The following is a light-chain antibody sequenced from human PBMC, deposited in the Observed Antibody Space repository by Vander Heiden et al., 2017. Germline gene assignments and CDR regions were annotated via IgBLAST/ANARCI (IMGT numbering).Light chain of an antibody. V-gene: IGKV1-9*01. Sequence: DIQLTQSPSFLSASVGDTVIITCRASQGISSHLAWYQQKPGKAPDLLIYAASTLQSGVPSRFSGSGSGTEFTLTISSLQPEDFATYYCQQLNTHPPYTFGQETKLEIK. CDR1: QGISSH. CDR2: AAS. J-gene: IGKJ2*01. CDR3: QQLNTHPPYT.